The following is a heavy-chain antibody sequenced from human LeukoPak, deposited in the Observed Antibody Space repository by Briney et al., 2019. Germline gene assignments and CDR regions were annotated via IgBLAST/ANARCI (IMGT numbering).Heavy chain of an antibody. CDR2: ISWHGDTE. J-gene: IGHJ4*02. V-gene: IGHV3-30*06. Sequence: GGSLRLSCAASGFTFNTYGMNWVGQAPGKGLEWVAIISWHGDTEFYGDSVKGRFTISRDNSKNMVYLQMNSLRAEDTAVYYCARDLREYYFDRSGFSLRYWGQGTLVIVSS. D-gene: IGHD3-22*01. CDR1: GFTFNTYG. CDR3: ARDLREYYFDRSGFSLRY.